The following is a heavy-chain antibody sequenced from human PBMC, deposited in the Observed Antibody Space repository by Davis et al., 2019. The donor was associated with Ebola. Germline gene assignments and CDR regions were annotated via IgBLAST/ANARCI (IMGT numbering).Heavy chain of an antibody. CDR1: GYTFTNYY. J-gene: IGHJ4*02. D-gene: IGHD2-21*02. Sequence: AASVKVSCKASGYTFTNYYMHWVRQAPGQGLEWMGMINPNDGRTIYAQKFQGRVTVTRDTSTTTVYMDLRSLRSDDTALYYCARGPAGDVVVTVPFDHWGQGTLVTVSS. CDR2: INPNDGRT. V-gene: IGHV1-46*01. CDR3: ARGPAGDVVVTVPFDH.